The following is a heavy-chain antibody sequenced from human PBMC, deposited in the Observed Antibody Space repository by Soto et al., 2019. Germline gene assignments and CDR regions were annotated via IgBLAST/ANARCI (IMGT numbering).Heavy chain of an antibody. D-gene: IGHD6-13*01. V-gene: IGHV4-39*01. CDR3: ARRERAAGTDWWFDP. CDR2: IYYSGST. J-gene: IGHJ5*02. Sequence: SETMSLTSTVSDGSISSSSFHWGWIQQPPGKGLEWIGSIYYSGSTYYSPPLKSRVTISVDTSKNQFSLKLSSVTAADTAVYYCARRERAAGTDWWFDPWGQGTLVTV. CDR1: DGSISSSSFH.